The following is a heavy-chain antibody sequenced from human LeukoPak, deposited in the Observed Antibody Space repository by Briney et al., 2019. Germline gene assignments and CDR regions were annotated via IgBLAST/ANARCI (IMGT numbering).Heavy chain of an antibody. CDR1: GGSVSSNSCY. CDR3: ARDPPAAGSTEFDF. Sequence: PSETLSLTCTVSGGSVSSNSCYWGWIRQPPGKGLEWIGYIYYSGSTYYNPSLKSRVIISVDTSKNQFSLKLSSVTAADTAVYYCARDPPAAGSTEFDFWGQGTLVTVSS. CDR2: IYYSGST. J-gene: IGHJ4*02. V-gene: IGHV4-31*03. D-gene: IGHD6-13*01.